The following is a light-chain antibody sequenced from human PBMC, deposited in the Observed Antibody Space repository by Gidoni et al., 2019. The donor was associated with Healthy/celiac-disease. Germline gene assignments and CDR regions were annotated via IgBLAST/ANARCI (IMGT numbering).Light chain of an antibody. CDR1: QSVLYSSNNKNY. J-gene: IGKJ1*01. Sequence: DIVMTQSPDSLAVSLGERATINCKSSQSVLYSSNNKNYLAWYQQKPGQPPKLPIYWASTRESGVPDRVSGSGSGTDVTLNISSLQAEDGAVYYCQQYYSTPQTFGQETKVEIK. CDR2: WAS. CDR3: QQYYSTPQT. V-gene: IGKV4-1*01.